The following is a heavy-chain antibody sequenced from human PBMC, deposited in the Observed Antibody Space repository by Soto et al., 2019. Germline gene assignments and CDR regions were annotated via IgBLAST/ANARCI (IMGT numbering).Heavy chain of an antibody. CDR2: ISYDGSNK. CDR3: AKDKAMVDYYGMDV. CDR1: GFTFSSYG. D-gene: IGHD5-18*01. J-gene: IGHJ6*02. Sequence: GGSLRLSCAASGFTFSSYGMHWVRQAPGKGLEWVAVISYDGSNKYYADSVKGRFTISRDNSKNTLYLQMNSLRAEDTAVYYCAKDKAMVDYYGMDVWGQGNTVTVSS. V-gene: IGHV3-30*18.